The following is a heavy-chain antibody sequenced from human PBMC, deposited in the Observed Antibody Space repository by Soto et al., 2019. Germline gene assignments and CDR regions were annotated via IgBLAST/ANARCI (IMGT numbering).Heavy chain of an antibody. J-gene: IGHJ3*02. D-gene: IGHD3-22*01. CDR1: GGSISSYY. CDR3: ARAIDYDSSGYYNRWGDAFDI. V-gene: IGHV4-59*01. Sequence: WETLSLTCTVSGGSISSYYWSWIRQPPGKGLEWIGYIYYSGSTNYNPSLKSRVTISVDTSKNQFSLKPSSVTAADTAVYYCARAIDYDSSGYYNRWGDAFDIWGQGTMVTVSS. CDR2: IYYSGST.